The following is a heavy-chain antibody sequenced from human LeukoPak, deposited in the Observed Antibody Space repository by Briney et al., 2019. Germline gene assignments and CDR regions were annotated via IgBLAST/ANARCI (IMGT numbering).Heavy chain of an antibody. J-gene: IGHJ5*02. CDR3: ARVSSYFDP. CDR2: IDYTGRT. CDR1: GGSISSQY. V-gene: IGHV4-59*11. D-gene: IGHD2/OR15-2a*01. Sequence: SETLSLTCSVSGGSISSQYWSWIRQPPGKGLEWIGNIDYTGRTNYNPSLKSRVTISVVTSNNQFSLNLRSVTAADTAVYYCARVSSYFDPWGQGTLVTVSS.